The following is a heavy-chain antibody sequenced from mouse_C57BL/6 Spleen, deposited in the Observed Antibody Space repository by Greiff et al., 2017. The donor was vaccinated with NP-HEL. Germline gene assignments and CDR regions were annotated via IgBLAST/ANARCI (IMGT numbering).Heavy chain of an antibody. CDR3: ARRAPNWDFWYFDV. CDR1: GYTFTSYW. J-gene: IGHJ1*03. V-gene: IGHV1-52*01. Sequence: VQLQQSGAELVRPGSSVKLSCKASGYTFTSYWMHWVKQRPIQGLEWIGNIDPSDSETHYNQKFKDKATLTVDKSSSTAYMQLSSLTSEDSAVYYCARRAPNWDFWYFDVWGTGTTVTVSS. CDR2: IDPSDSET. D-gene: IGHD4-1*02.